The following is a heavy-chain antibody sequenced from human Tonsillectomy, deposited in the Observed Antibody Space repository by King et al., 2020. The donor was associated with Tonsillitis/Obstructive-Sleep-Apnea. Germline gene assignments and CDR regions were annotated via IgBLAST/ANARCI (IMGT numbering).Heavy chain of an antibody. CDR3: ARDPDGDYGAY. D-gene: IGHD4-17*01. CDR1: GFTFNDYY. Sequence: VQLVESGGGLVKTGGSLRLSCAASGFTFNDYYMSWIRQAPGKGLEWISYISSGGSYTNYADSVKGRFTISRDNAKNSLYLQMNSLRAEDTAVYYCARDPDGDYGAYWGQGALVTVSS. V-gene: IGHV3-11*05. CDR2: ISSGGSYT. J-gene: IGHJ4*02.